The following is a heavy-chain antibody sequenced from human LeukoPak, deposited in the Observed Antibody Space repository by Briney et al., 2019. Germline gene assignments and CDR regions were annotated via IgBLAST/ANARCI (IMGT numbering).Heavy chain of an antibody. CDR3: ARVHFWWGDYYFDY. CDR2: ISYDGSNK. J-gene: IGHJ4*02. V-gene: IGHV3-30*03. D-gene: IGHD2-15*01. CDR1: GFTFSSYG. Sequence: GGSLRLSCAASGFTFSSYGMHWARQAPGKGLEWVAVISYDGSNKYYADSVKGRFTISRDNSKNTLYLQMNSLRAEDTAVYYCARVHFWWGDYYFDYWGQGTLVTVSS.